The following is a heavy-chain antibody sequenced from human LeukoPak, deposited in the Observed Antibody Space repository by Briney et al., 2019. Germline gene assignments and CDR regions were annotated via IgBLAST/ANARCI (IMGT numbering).Heavy chain of an antibody. Sequence: GGSLRLSCAASGFTFSSYGMHWVRQAPGKGLEWVAFIRYDGSNKYYADSVKGRFTISRDNAKNSLYLQMNSLRAEDTAVYYCARETYDSSGYSIDYWGQGTLVTVSS. V-gene: IGHV3-30*02. D-gene: IGHD3-22*01. CDR2: IRYDGSNK. J-gene: IGHJ4*02. CDR3: ARETYDSSGYSIDY. CDR1: GFTFSSYG.